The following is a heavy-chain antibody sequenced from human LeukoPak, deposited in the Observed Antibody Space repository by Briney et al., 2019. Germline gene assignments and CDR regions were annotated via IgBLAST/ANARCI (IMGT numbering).Heavy chain of an antibody. D-gene: IGHD2-2*02. CDR3: ARDKTDIVVVPAAIRGNWFDP. CDR2: ISYDGRNK. V-gene: IGHV3-30*04. CDR1: GFTFSSFP. Sequence: GRSLRLSCAASGFTFSSFPMHWVRQAPGKGLEWVAIISYDGRNKYYTDSVKGRFTASRDNSKNTLYLQMNSLRAEVTAVYYCARDKTDIVVVPAAIRGNWFDPWGQGTLVTVSS. J-gene: IGHJ5*02.